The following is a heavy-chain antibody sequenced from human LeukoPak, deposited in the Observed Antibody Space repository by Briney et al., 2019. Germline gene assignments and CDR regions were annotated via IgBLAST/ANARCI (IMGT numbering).Heavy chain of an antibody. CDR3: ARGGWSYYFDY. V-gene: IGHV4-39*07. Sequence: SETLSLTCTVSGGSISSSSYYWGWIRQPPGKGLEWIGSIYYSGSTYYNPSLKSRVTISVDTSENQFSLKLSSVTAADTAVYYCARGGWSYYFDYWGQGTLVTVSS. CDR1: GGSISSSSYY. D-gene: IGHD6-19*01. J-gene: IGHJ4*02. CDR2: IYYSGST.